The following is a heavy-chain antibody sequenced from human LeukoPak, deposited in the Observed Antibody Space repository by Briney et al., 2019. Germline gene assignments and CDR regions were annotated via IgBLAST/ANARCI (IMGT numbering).Heavy chain of an antibody. CDR1: GGSISSSSYY. V-gene: IGHV4-39*07. D-gene: IGHD6-13*01. CDR3: ARGQQLVDYYYYGMDV. Sequence: SETLSLTCTVSGGSISSSSYYWGWIRQPPGKGLEWIGNIYYSGSTNYNPSLKSRVTISVDTSKNQFSLKLSSVTAADTAVYYCARGQQLVDYYYYGMDVWGQGTTVTVSS. CDR2: IYYSGST. J-gene: IGHJ6*02.